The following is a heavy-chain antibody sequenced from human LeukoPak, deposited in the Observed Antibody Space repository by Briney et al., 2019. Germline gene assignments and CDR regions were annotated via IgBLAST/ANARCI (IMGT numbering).Heavy chain of an antibody. V-gene: IGHV1-46*01. CDR2: INPSGGSA. CDR3: ARGVRQQKYYYGGSGYCDY. D-gene: IGHD3-22*01. CDR1: GYTFTNYY. Sequence: GASVKVSCKASGYTFTNYYIHWVRQAPGEGLEWMGIINPSGGSATYAQKFQGRVTVTRDTSTSTVYMELSSLRSDDTAVYYCARGVRQQKYYYGGSGYCDYWAREPWSPSPQ. J-gene: IGHJ4*02.